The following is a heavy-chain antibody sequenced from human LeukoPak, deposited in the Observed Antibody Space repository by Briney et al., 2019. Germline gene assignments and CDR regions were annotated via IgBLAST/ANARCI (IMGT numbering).Heavy chain of an antibody. J-gene: IGHJ4*02. CDR2: IRSKANSYAT. V-gene: IGHV3-73*01. D-gene: IGHD3-22*01. CDR3: TRPIYYDSSGYYAQSN. CDR1: GFTFSGSA. Sequence: GGSLRLSCAASGFTFSGSAMHWVRQASGKGLEWVGRIRSKANSYATAYAASVKGRFTISGDDSKNTAYLQMNSLKTEDTAVYYCTRPIYYDSSGYYAQSNWGQGTLVTVSS.